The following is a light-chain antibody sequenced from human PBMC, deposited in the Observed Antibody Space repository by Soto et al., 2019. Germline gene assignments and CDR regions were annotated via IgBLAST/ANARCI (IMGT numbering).Light chain of an antibody. J-gene: IGKJ1*01. CDR1: QGISTY. Sequence: DIQMTQSPSSLSASVGDRLTITCRASQGISTYLNWYQQKPGKAPKLLIYAASTLQSGVPSRFSGSGSATDFTLTISSLQPEDFATYYCLQHNSYPWTFGQGTKVDIK. V-gene: IGKV1-39*01. CDR2: AAS. CDR3: LQHNSYPWT.